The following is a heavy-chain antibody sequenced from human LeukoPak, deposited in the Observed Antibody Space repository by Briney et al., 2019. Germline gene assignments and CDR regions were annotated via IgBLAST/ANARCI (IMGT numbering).Heavy chain of an antibody. D-gene: IGHD4-23*01. Sequence: RGGSLRLSCAASGFTFSTYAMSWVRQAPGKGLEWVSVISGSGGSTYYADSVKGRFTISRDNSKNTLYLQMNSLRAEDTAVYYCAKGTTTLVVTKIDYWGQGTLVTVSS. V-gene: IGHV3-23*01. J-gene: IGHJ4*02. CDR3: AKGTTTLVVTKIDY. CDR2: ISGSGGST. CDR1: GFTFSTYA.